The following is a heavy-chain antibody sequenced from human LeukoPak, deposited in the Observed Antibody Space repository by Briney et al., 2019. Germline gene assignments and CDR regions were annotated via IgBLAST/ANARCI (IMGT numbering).Heavy chain of an antibody. Sequence: ASVKVSCKASGYTFTNYDINWVRQAPGQGLEWMGWINPNSGGTNYAQKFQDRVTMTRDTSISTAYMDLSRLRSDDTAVYFCARDYGDYNYYFDFWGQGTLVTVSS. CDR2: INPNSGGT. J-gene: IGHJ4*02. CDR1: GYTFTNYD. V-gene: IGHV1-2*02. CDR3: ARDYGDYNYYFDF. D-gene: IGHD4-17*01.